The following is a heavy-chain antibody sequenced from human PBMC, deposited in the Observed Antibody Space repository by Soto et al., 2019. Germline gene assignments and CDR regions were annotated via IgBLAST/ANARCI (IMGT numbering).Heavy chain of an antibody. D-gene: IGHD3-10*01. J-gene: IGHJ4*02. CDR3: ARLLWFGEGGGDYFDY. Sequence: EVQLVESGGGLVQPGGSLRLSCAASGFTVSSNYMSWIRQAPGKGLEWVSVIYSGGSTYYADSVKGRFTISRDNSKNTLYLQMNSLRAEDTAVYYCARLLWFGEGGGDYFDYWGQGTLVTVSS. CDR2: IYSGGST. CDR1: GFTVSSNY. V-gene: IGHV3-66*04.